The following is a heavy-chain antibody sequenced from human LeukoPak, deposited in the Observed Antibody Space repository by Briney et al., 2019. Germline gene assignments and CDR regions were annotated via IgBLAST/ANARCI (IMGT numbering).Heavy chain of an antibody. CDR3: AKVHDYVWGSYRSLDY. J-gene: IGHJ4*02. Sequence: GGSLRLSCAASGFTFDDYGMSWVRQAPGKGLEWVSAISGSGGSTYYADSVKGRFTISRDNSKNTLYLQMNSLRAEDTAVYYCAKVHDYVWGSYRSLDYWGQGTLVTVSS. CDR1: GFTFDDYG. CDR2: ISGSGGST. D-gene: IGHD3-16*02. V-gene: IGHV3-23*01.